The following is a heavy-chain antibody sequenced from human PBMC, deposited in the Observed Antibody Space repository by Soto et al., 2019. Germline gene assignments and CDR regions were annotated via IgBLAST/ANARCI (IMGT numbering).Heavy chain of an antibody. D-gene: IGHD3-3*01. V-gene: IGHV4-59*01. CDR2: IYYSGST. Sequence: SETLSLTCTVSGGSISSYYWSWIRQPPGKGLEWIGYIYYSGSTNYNPSLKSRVTISVDTSKNQFSLKLSSVTAADTAMYYCARDTPTTIFGAVISLSGAFDIWGQGTMVTVSS. J-gene: IGHJ3*02. CDR1: GGSISSYY. CDR3: ARDTPTTIFGAVISLSGAFDI.